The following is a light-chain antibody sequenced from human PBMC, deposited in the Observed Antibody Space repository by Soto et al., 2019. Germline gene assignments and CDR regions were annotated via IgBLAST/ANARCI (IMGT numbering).Light chain of an antibody. CDR3: QQYYSYPLT. CDR2: AAS. Sequence: AIRMTQSPSSFSASTGDRVTITCRASQGISSYLAWYQQKPGKAPKLLIYAASTLQSGVPSRFSGXGSGXDFTLTISCLQSEDFATYYCQQYYSYPLTCGQGTKVEIK. J-gene: IGKJ1*01. V-gene: IGKV1-8*01. CDR1: QGISSY.